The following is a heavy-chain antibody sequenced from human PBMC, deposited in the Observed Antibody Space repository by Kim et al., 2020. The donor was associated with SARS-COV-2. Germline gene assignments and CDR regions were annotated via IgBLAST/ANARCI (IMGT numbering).Heavy chain of an antibody. CDR2: ISSSSSYT. Sequence: GGSLRLSCAASGFTFSDYYMSWIRQAPGKGLEWVSYISSSSSYTNYADSVKGRFTISRDNAKNSLYLQMNSLRAEDTAVYYCARDQNSRFLASCMDVWGQGTTVTVSS. V-gene: IGHV3-11*06. J-gene: IGHJ6*02. CDR1: GFTFSDYY. D-gene: IGHD3-3*01. CDR3: ARDQNSRFLASCMDV.